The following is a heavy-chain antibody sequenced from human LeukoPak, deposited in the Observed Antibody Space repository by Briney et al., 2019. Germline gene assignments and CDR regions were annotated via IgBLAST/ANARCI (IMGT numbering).Heavy chain of an antibody. D-gene: IGHD2-2*01. J-gene: IGHJ6*02. CDR3: AGPSSTSWNYYYGMDV. V-gene: IGHV1-69*04. CDR1: GGTFSSYA. CDR2: IIPILGIA. Sequence: GASVKVSCKASGGTFSSYAISWVRQAPGQGLEWMGRIIPILGIANYAQKFQGRVTITADKSTSTAYMELSSLRSEDTAVYYCAGPSSTSWNYYYGMDVWGQGTTVTVSS.